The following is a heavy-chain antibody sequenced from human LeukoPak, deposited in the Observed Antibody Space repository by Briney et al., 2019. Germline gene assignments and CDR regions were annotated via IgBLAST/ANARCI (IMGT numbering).Heavy chain of an antibody. J-gene: IGHJ4*02. V-gene: IGHV3-30*04. CDR1: GFTFSSYA. Sequence: QAGGSLRLSCAASGFTFSSYAMHWVRQAPGKGLEWVAVISYDGSNKYYADSVKGRFTISRDNSKNTLYLQMNSLRAEDTAVYYCARTYSSTVRGSYYFDYWGQGTLVTVSS. CDR3: ARTYSSTVRGSYYFDY. CDR2: ISYDGSNK. D-gene: IGHD3-10*01.